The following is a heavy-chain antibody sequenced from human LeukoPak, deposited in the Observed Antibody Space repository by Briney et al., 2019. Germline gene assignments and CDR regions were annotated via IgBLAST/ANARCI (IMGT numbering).Heavy chain of an antibody. CDR2: INIDGNTT. Sequence: PGGSLRLSCAASGFTFRSYWMHWVRQAPGKGLVWVSRINIDGNTTTYADSVRDRFTVSRDNAKNTLYVQMNSLRAEDTAVYYCARGYSGSYRIDYWGQGTLVTVSS. D-gene: IGHD1-26*01. CDR3: ARGYSGSYRIDY. J-gene: IGHJ4*02. V-gene: IGHV3-74*01. CDR1: GFTFRSYW.